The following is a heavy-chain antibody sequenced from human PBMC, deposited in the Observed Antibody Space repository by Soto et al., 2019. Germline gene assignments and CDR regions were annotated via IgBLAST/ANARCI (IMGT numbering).Heavy chain of an antibody. CDR2: MSPAGNIR. Sequence: QVQLVETGGDVVQPGRSLRLSCVASGFTFSKNVLHWVRQAPGKGLEWVAVMSPAGNIRIYSDSVKGRFTISRDNSKNTLYLQMNSLIPEDTAMYYCVLVRIPSYPDYFDDWGQGTLVNVSS. CDR1: GFTFSKNV. CDR3: VLVRIPSYPDYFDD. D-gene: IGHD3-16*02. V-gene: IGHV3-30-3*01. J-gene: IGHJ4*02.